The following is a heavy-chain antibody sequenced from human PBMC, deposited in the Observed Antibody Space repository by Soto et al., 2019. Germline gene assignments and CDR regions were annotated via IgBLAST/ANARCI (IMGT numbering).Heavy chain of an antibody. Sequence: GGSLRLSCAASGFTFSSHAMSWVRQAPGKGLEWVSAISGSGGSTYYADSVKGRFTISRDNSKNTLYLQMNSLRAEDTAVYYCAKGLRFLEWLSSDYYYGMDVWGQGTTVTVSS. CDR1: GFTFSSHA. CDR3: AKGLRFLEWLSSDYYYGMDV. J-gene: IGHJ6*02. D-gene: IGHD3-3*01. V-gene: IGHV3-23*01. CDR2: ISGSGGST.